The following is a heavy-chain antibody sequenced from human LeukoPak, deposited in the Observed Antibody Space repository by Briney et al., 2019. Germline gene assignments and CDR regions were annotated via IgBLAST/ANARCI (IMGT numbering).Heavy chain of an antibody. V-gene: IGHV4-39*07. CDR2: IYYSGST. CDR3: AREGSYYYDSSRYFDY. D-gene: IGHD3-22*01. CDR1: GGSISSSSYY. Sequence: SETLSLTCTVSGGSISSSSYYWGWIRRPPGKGLEWIGSIYYSGSTYYNPSLKSRVTISVDTSKNQFSLKLSSVTAADTAVYYCAREGSYYYDSSRYFDYWGQGTLVTVSS. J-gene: IGHJ4*02.